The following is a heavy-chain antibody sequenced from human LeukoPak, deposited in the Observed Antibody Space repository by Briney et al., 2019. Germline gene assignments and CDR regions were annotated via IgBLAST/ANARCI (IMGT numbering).Heavy chain of an antibody. CDR3: ARIVCTNGVCYYYGMDV. D-gene: IGHD2-8*01. CDR1: GYTFTSYD. J-gene: IGHJ6*02. Sequence: GASVKVSCKASGYTFTSYDINWVRQATGQGLEWMGWMNPNSGNTGYAQKFQGRVTMTRNTSISTAYMELSSLRSEDTAVYYCARIVCTNGVCYYYGMDVWGQGTTVTVS. V-gene: IGHV1-8*01. CDR2: MNPNSGNT.